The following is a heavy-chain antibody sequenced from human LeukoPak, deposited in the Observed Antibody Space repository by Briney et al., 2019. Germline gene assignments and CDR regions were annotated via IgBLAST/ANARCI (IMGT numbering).Heavy chain of an antibody. CDR3: ARDGAGVAGTDY. J-gene: IGHJ4*02. D-gene: IGHD6-19*01. CDR2: IIPILGIA. CDR1: GGTFSSYA. Sequence: SVKVSCKASGGTFSSYAISWVRQAPGQGLEWMGRIIPILGIANYAQKFQGRVTITADKSTSTAYMELSGLRSEDTAVYYCARDGAGVAGTDYWGQGTLVTVSS. V-gene: IGHV1-69*04.